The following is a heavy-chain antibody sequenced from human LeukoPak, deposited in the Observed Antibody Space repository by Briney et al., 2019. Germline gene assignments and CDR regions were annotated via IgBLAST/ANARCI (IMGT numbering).Heavy chain of an antibody. Sequence: GASVKVSCKASGYTFTSYYMHWVRQAPGQGLEWMGIINPSGGSTSYAQKFQGRVTMTRDMSTSTVYMELSSLRSEDTAVYYCARGGYYYDSSGYSQFDYWGQGTLVTVSP. J-gene: IGHJ4*02. D-gene: IGHD3-22*01. CDR3: ARGGYYYDSSGYSQFDY. CDR2: INPSGGST. V-gene: IGHV1-46*01. CDR1: GYTFTSYY.